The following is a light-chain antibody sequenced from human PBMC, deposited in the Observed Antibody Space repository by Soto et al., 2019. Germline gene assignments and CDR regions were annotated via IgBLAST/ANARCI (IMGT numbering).Light chain of an antibody. CDR2: DAS. J-gene: IGKJ1*01. CDR3: QQRNSWPWT. CDR1: QSVRTY. V-gene: IGKV3-11*01. Sequence: EIVLTQSPATLSLSPGERATLSCRASQSVRTYLAWYQHRPGQAPRLLIHDASNWATGTPARFSVSGSGTDFTRTINGREPEDSAVYYCQQRNSWPWTFGQGTKVEIK.